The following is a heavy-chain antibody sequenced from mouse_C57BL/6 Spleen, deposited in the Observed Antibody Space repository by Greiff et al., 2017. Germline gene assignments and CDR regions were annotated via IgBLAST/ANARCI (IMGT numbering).Heavy chain of an antibody. CDR3: ARHEAPPTVWYFDV. D-gene: IGHD1-1*01. CDR1: GYTFTEYT. Sequence: VQRVESGAELVKPGASVTLSCTASGYTFTEYTIHWVKQRSGQGLEWIGWLYPGSGSIKYNEKFNDKSTLTADKSSSTVYMELSRLTSEDSAVYVCARHEAPPTVWYFDVWGTGTTVTVSS. J-gene: IGHJ1*03. V-gene: IGHV1-62-2*01. CDR2: LYPGSGSI.